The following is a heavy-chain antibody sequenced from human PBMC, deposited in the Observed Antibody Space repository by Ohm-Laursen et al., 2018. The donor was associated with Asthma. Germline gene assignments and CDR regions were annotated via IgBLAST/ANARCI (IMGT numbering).Heavy chain of an antibody. V-gene: IGHV3-30-3*01. Sequence: RSLRLSCAASGFTFSSYAMHWVRQAPGKGLEWVAVISYDGSNKYYADSVKGRFTISRDNSKNTLYLQMNSLRAEDTAVYYCARGEESGYGDDNWFDPWGQGTLVTVSS. CDR1: GFTFSSYA. J-gene: IGHJ5*02. CDR3: ARGEESGYGDDNWFDP. CDR2: ISYDGSNK. D-gene: IGHD5-18*01.